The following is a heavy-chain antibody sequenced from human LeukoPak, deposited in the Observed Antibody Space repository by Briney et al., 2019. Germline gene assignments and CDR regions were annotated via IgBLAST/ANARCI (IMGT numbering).Heavy chain of an antibody. V-gene: IGHV3-64*01. D-gene: IGHD1-26*01. CDR3: ARERRVGATDPPYWDY. J-gene: IGHJ4*02. Sequence: GGSLRLSCAASGFTFSSYAMHWVRQAPGKGLEYVSAISSNGGGTYYANSVKGRFTISRDNSKNTLYLQMGSLRAEDMAVYYCARERRVGATDPPYWDYWGQGTLVTVSS. CDR1: GFTFSSYA. CDR2: ISSNGGGT.